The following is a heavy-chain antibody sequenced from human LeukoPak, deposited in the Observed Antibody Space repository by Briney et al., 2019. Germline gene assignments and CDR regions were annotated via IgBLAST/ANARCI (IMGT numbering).Heavy chain of an antibody. D-gene: IGHD5-12*01. V-gene: IGHV3-74*01. CDR2: INSDASRT. CDR3: ARGGLPVYYYMDV. Sequence: GGSLRLSCAASGFTFSSSWMHWVRQAPGRGLVWVSRINSDASRTSYADSVKGRFTISGDNAKNTLYLQMNSLRAEDTAVYYCARGGLPVYYYMDVWGKGTTVTVSS. J-gene: IGHJ6*03. CDR1: GFTFSSSW.